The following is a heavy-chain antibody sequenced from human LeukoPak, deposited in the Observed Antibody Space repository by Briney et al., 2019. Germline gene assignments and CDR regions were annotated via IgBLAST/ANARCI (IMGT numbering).Heavy chain of an antibody. D-gene: IGHD3-10*01. CDR3: ARAYDSGSYSEVGY. V-gene: IGHV3-74*01. J-gene: IGHJ4*02. CDR2: INGDGSST. CDR1: GFTFSNYW. Sequence: GGSLRLSCAASGFTFSNYWMHWVRQAPGKGLVWVSRINGDGSSTNYADSVKGRFTISRDNAKNTLYLQMNSLRAEDTAVYYCARAYDSGSYSEVGYWGQGTLVTVSS.